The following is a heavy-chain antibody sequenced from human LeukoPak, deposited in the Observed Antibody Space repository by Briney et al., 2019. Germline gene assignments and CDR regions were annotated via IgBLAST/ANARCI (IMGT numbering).Heavy chain of an antibody. Sequence: SETLSLTCTVSGGSVSGDSWTWIRQPAGKGLEWIGYIYYTGAINYSPSLMGRVAMSVDTSQNQFSLKLTSVTAADTAVYYCARNGFRTYCGTDCYSDYMDVWGKGTTVILSS. J-gene: IGHJ6*03. CDR2: IYYTGAI. V-gene: IGHV4-59*02. D-gene: IGHD2-21*02. CDR1: GGSVSGDS. CDR3: ARNGFRTYCGTDCYSDYMDV.